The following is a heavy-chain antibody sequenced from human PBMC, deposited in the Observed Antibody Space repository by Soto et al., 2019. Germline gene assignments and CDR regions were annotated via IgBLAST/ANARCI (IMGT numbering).Heavy chain of an antibody. CDR1: GFTFDDYA. V-gene: IGHV3-9*01. CDR2: ISWNSGSI. J-gene: IGHJ4*02. Sequence: PGGSLRLSCAASGFTFDDYAMHWVRQAPGKGLEWVSGISWNSGSIGYADSVKGRFTISRDNAKNSLYLQMNSLRAEDTALYYCAKGLRERWLQLFDYWGQGTLVTVSS. CDR3: AKGLRERWLQLFDY. D-gene: IGHD5-12*01.